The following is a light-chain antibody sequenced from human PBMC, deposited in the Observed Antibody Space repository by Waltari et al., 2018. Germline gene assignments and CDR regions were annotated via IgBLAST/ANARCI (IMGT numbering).Light chain of an antibody. CDR2: WGS. CDR1: QSLLHSNGYTY. CDR3: MQALQTPRT. Sequence: DIVMTDSRLRLLVTPGERSSMSCRFSQSLLHSNGYTYLDWYLQKPGQSPQVLIYWGSNRASGVPDRFSGSGSGTDFTLKISRVEAEDVGVYYCMQALQTPRTFGQGTRLEIK. V-gene: IGKV2-28*01. J-gene: IGKJ5*01.